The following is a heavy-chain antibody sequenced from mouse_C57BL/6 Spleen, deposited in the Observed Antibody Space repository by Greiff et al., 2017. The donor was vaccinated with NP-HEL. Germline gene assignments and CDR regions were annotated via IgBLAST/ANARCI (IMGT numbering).Heavy chain of an antibody. Sequence: QVQLQQPGAELVKPGASVKLSCKASGYTFTSYWMQWVKQRPGQGLEWIGEIDPSDSYTNYNQKFKGKATLTVDTSSSTAYRQLSSLTSEDSAVYYCARNYGYYFDYWGQGTTLTVSS. CDR1: GYTFTSYW. J-gene: IGHJ2*01. CDR3: ARNYGYYFDY. CDR2: IDPSDSYT. V-gene: IGHV1-50*01. D-gene: IGHD1-2*01.